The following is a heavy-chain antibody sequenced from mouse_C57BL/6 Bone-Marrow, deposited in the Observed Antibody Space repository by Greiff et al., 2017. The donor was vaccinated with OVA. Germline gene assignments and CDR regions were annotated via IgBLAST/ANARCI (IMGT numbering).Heavy chain of an antibody. CDR3: ATGLAY. V-gene: IGHV1-64*01. Sequence: QVQLQQPGAELVKPGASVKLSCKASGYTFTSYWMHWVKQRPGQGLEWIGMIHPNSGSTNYNEKFKSKATLTVDNSYRPDYMQLSSLTSEDYSVYYCATGLAYWGQGTLVTVSA. J-gene: IGHJ3*01. CDR1: GYTFTSYW. CDR2: IHPNSGST.